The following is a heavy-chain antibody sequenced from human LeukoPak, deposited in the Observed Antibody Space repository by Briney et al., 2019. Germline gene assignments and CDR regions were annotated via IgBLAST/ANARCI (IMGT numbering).Heavy chain of an antibody. CDR2: ISNNGYIT. V-gene: IGHV3-64D*06. J-gene: IGHJ2*01. CDR1: GFIFSTYA. D-gene: IGHD3-3*01. CDR3: VKAGVEDDWYFDL. Sequence: GGSLRLSCSASGFIFSTYAMHWDRQAPGKGLEYVSAISNNGYITYYADSVKGRFTISRDNSKKTLFLQMSSLRAEDTAVYFCVKAGVEDDWYFDLWGRGTLVTVSS.